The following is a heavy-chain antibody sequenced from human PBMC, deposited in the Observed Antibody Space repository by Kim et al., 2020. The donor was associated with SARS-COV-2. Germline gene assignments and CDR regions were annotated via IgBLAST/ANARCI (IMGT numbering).Heavy chain of an antibody. Sequence: GGSLRLSCAASGFTFSRYWMHWVRQAPAKGLVWVSRIRGDGSSTSYADSVEGRFTISRDNAKNTLYLQMNSLRAEDTAVYYCARDGGGLRPDIWGQGTMVTVSS. D-gene: IGHD5-12*01. J-gene: IGHJ3*02. CDR3: ARDGGGLRPDI. V-gene: IGHV3-74*01. CDR1: GFTFSRYW. CDR2: IRGDGSST.